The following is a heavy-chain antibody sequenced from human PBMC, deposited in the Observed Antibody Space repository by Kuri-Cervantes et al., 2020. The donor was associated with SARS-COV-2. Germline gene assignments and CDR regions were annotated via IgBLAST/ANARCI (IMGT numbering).Heavy chain of an antibody. V-gene: IGHV4-30-4*08. CDR3: ARAPSFDP. CDR1: GGSFSGHY. J-gene: IGHJ5*02. CDR2: IYYSGST. Sequence: SETLSLTCAVYGGSFSGHYWSWIRQPPGKGLEWIGYIYYSGSTYYNPSLKSRVTISVDTSKNQFSLKLSSVTAADTAVYYCARAPSFDPWGQGTLVTVSS.